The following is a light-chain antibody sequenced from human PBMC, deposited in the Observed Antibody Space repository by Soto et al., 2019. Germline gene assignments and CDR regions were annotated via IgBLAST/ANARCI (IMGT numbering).Light chain of an antibody. CDR1: QSVNNN. CDR2: GSS. Sequence: IVLTQSPGPLSLSPGDRATLSCRASQSVNNNYLSWYQQKPCQAPSLLIYGSSNRATGSPARFSGSGSGTQFTLTISSLQSEDFAVYYCQQYNNWPPAWTFGQGTKVDIK. CDR3: QQYNNWPPAWT. V-gene: IGKV3-15*01. J-gene: IGKJ1*01.